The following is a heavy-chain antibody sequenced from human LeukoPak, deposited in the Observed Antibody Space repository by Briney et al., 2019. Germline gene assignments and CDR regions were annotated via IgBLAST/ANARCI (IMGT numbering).Heavy chain of an antibody. CDR2: ISYDGSNK. J-gene: IGHJ4*02. V-gene: IGHV3-30*18. D-gene: IGHD3-9*01. Sequence: PGRSLRLSCAASGFTFSSYGMHWVRQAPGKGLEWVAVISYDGSNKYYADSVKGRFTISRDNSKNTLYLQMNSLRAEDTAVYYCAKDLTYYDILTGFDYWGQGTLVTVSS. CDR3: AKDLTYYDILTGFDY. CDR1: GFTFSSYG.